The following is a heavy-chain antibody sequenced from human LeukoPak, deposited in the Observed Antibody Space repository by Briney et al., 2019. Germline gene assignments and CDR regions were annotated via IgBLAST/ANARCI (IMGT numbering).Heavy chain of an antibody. CDR3: ARVKGTYFDY. D-gene: IGHD1-1*01. Sequence: PGGSLRLSCAAYGFPLSSYSINWFRQAPGKGLEWVAYISASGSNIYYVDSVMGRFTVSRDNPKSSLFLQMNSPRAEDTAVYNCARVKGTYFDYWGQGALVTVSS. V-gene: IGHV3-48*01. CDR2: ISASGSNI. CDR1: GFPLSSYS. J-gene: IGHJ4*02.